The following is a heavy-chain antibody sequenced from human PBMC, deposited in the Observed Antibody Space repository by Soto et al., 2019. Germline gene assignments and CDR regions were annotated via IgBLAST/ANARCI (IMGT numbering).Heavy chain of an antibody. J-gene: IGHJ4*02. CDR2: ISAYNGNT. V-gene: IGHV1-18*01. CDR1: GYSFATSG. D-gene: IGHD3-22*01. Sequence: QVKLVQSGTEVKKPGASIKVSCKASGYSFATSGMTWVRQAPGQGLEWMGWISAYNGNTNYDQKLQDRVTMTTDTSTTTAYLEVRNLRSDDTAVYYCARAGQYYDASGYADWGQGTLVTVS. CDR3: ARAGQYYDASGYAD.